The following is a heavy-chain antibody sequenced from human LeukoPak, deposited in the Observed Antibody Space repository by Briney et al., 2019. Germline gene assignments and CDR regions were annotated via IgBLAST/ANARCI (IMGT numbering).Heavy chain of an antibody. V-gene: IGHV3-21*01. CDR3: ARVSMVAPGEDY. D-gene: IGHD4/OR15-4a*01. J-gene: IGHJ4*02. Sequence: GGSLRLSCAASGFTFNRHGMSWVRQAPGKGLEWVSSISSSSSYIYYADSVKGRFTISRDNAKNSLYLQMNSLRAEDTAVYYCARVSMVAPGEDYWGQGTLVTVSS. CDR2: ISSSSSYI. CDR1: GFTFNRHG.